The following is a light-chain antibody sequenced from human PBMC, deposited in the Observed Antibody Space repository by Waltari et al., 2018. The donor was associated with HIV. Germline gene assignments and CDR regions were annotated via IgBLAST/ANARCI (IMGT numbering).Light chain of an antibody. J-gene: IGLJ3*02. Sequence: QSVLTQPSSASGTPGQRVTMSCSGTSGNIGSNSVDWYQQFPGTAPKLIIFRSAERPSGVPDRFSGSKSGTAATLSISGLRAEDEGIYYCATWDDLLIGRVFGRGTKLSVL. CDR1: SGNIGSNS. V-gene: IGLV1-47*01. CDR3: ATWDDLLIGRV. CDR2: RSA.